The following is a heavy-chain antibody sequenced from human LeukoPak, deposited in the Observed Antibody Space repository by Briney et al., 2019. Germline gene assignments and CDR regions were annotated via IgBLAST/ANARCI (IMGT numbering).Heavy chain of an antibody. CDR2: INHSGST. D-gene: IGHD3-22*01. Sequence: SETLSLTCAVYGESFSGYYWSWIRQPPGKGLEWIGQINHSGSTNYNPSLKSRVTVSVDTSKKQFSLQLTSVTAADTAVYYCASLIVVPDPLYNYYYGMDVWGQGPTVPVSS. V-gene: IGHV4-34*01. CDR1: GESFSGYY. J-gene: IGHJ6*02. CDR3: ASLIVVPDPLYNYYYGMDV.